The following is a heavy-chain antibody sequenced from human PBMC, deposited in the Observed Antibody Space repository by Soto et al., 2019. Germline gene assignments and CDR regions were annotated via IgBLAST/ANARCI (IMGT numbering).Heavy chain of an antibody. Sequence: QVQLLQSGAAVKKTGSSVQVSCKDSGGSFSKHAIAWVRRAPGQGLEWMGGIIPVFGSGNHAQKFQGRVTITADESTTTAYMELSSLTSVDTAVYYCARGCTLIVPFEYWGQGTLVIVSS. CDR3: ARGCTLIVPFEY. CDR1: GGSFSKHA. J-gene: IGHJ4*02. CDR2: IIPVFGSG. D-gene: IGHD3-22*01. V-gene: IGHV1-69*01.